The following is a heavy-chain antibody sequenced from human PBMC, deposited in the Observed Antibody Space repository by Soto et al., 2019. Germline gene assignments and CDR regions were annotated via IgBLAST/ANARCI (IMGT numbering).Heavy chain of an antibody. J-gene: IGHJ5*02. Sequence: KASETLSLTCTVSGGSISSYYWSWIRQPPGKGLEWIGYIYYSGSTSYNPSLKGRVTMSVDTSKNEFSLKLTSVTAADTAVYYCARGQRPYVSGPYSPWFDPWGQGILVTVSS. V-gene: IGHV4-59*01. CDR3: ARGQRPYVSGPYSPWFDP. CDR2: IYYSGST. CDR1: GGSISSYY. D-gene: IGHD3-10*01.